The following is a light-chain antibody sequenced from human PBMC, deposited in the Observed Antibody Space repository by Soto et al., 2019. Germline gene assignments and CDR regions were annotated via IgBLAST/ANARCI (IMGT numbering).Light chain of an antibody. CDR2: EVS. CDR3: LSFDSSLSVV. J-gene: IGLJ2*01. V-gene: IGLV2-8*01. CDR1: SSDVGGYNY. Sequence: QSALTQPPSASGSPGQSVTISCTGTSSDVGGYNYVSWYQQHPGKAPKLMIYEVSKRPSGVPDRFSGSKSGNTASLAITGLQAEDEADYYCLSFDSSLSVVFGGGTKLTVL.